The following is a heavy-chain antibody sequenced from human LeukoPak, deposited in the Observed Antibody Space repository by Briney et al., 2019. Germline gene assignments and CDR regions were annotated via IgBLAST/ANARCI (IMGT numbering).Heavy chain of an antibody. J-gene: IGHJ1*01. CDR3: ARDILTGSQSRYQH. Sequence: GGSLRPSCAASGFTFSSYSMNWVRQAPGKGLEWVSYISSSSSTIYYADSVKGRFTISRDNAKNSLYLQMNSLRADDTAVYYCARDILTGSQSRYQHWGQGTLVTVSS. D-gene: IGHD3-9*01. V-gene: IGHV3-48*04. CDR1: GFTFSSYS. CDR2: ISSSSSTI.